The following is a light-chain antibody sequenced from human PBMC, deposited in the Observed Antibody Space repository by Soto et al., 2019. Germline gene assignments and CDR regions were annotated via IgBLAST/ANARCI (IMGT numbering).Light chain of an antibody. Sequence: QSVLTQPPSVSAAPGQKVTISCSGSSSNIGNNYVSWYQQLPGTAPKLLIYDNNKRPSGIPDRFSGSKSGTSATLGITELQTGDEADYYCGTWDSSLSAGGVVFGGGTKLTVL. CDR2: DNN. J-gene: IGLJ2*01. CDR3: GTWDSSLSAGGVV. CDR1: SSNIGNNY. V-gene: IGLV1-51*01.